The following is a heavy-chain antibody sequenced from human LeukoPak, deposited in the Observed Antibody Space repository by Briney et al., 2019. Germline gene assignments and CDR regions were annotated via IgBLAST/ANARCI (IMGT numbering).Heavy chain of an antibody. D-gene: IGHD1-26*01. Sequence: GGSLRLSCAASGFTFSSYSMNWVRQAPGKGLEWVSYNSSSSTIYYADSVKGRFTISRDNAKNSLYLQMNSLRAEDTAVYYCARDDIVGATGDAFDIWGQGTMVTVSS. V-gene: IGHV3-48*01. CDR2: NSSSSTI. CDR1: GFTFSSYS. J-gene: IGHJ3*02. CDR3: ARDDIVGATGDAFDI.